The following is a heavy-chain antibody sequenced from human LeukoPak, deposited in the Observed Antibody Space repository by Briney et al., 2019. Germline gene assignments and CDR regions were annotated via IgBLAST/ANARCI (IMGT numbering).Heavy chain of an antibody. CDR1: GFTFSDSH. J-gene: IGHJ4*01. CDR3: AKFFYDSNTYSFDS. CDR2: SRSKANSYAT. Sequence: GGSLKLSCAASGFTFSDSHMHWVRQASGKGLEWVGRSRSKANSYATAYAASVRGRFTISRDNSRNTLSLQMNSLRVEDTAVYYCAKFFYDSNTYSFDSWGHGTLVTVSS. D-gene: IGHD3-22*01. V-gene: IGHV3-73*01.